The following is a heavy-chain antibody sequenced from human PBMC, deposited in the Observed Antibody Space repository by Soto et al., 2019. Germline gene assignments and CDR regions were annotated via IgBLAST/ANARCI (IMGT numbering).Heavy chain of an antibody. J-gene: IGHJ6*02. D-gene: IGHD1-1*01. CDR2: IMPVFRRP. V-gene: IGHV1-69*12. CDR1: GGTFRTSA. Sequence: VQLVQSGAEVKKPGSSVKVSCKASGGTFRTSAISWVRQAPGQGHEWVGGIMPVFRRPKYAQNFQDRVTITADESTSTAYMELNSLRSDDTAVYYCARDKDRLQLGGNYYFILDVWGQGTAVTVSS. CDR3: ARDKDRLQLGGNYYFILDV.